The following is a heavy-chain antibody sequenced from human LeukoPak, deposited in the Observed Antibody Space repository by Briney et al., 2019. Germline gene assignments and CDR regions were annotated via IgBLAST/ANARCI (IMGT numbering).Heavy chain of an antibody. CDR3: ARDLRVDIVVVVAATLNWFDP. CDR1: GGSSSGYY. CDR2: INHSGST. J-gene: IGHJ5*02. D-gene: IGHD2-15*01. V-gene: IGHV4-34*01. Sequence: SETLSLTCVLYGGSSSGYYWSWIRQPPGKGLEWIGEINHSGSTNYNPSLKSRVTISVDTSKNQFSLKLSSVTAADTAVYYCARDLRVDIVVVVAATLNWFDPWGQGTLVTVSS.